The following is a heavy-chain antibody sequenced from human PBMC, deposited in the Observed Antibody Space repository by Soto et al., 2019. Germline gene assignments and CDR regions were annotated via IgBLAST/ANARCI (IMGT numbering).Heavy chain of an antibody. J-gene: IGHJ4*02. CDR1: GLSSNHHD. CDR3: ARAGGSRAFDWPYVDS. Sequence: GRSLRLSCAASGLSSNHHDMNWVRQAPGKGLEWISYIGTSGSTKYYADSVQGRFTITRDNTKNSLYLAMNSLRGDDTCIYYCARAGGSRAFDWPYVDSWGQGT. D-gene: IGHD3-9*01. V-gene: IGHV3-48*03. CDR2: IGTSGSTK.